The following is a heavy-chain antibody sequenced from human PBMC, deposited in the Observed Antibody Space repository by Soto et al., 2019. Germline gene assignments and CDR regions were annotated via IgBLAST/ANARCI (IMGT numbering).Heavy chain of an antibody. CDR3: AREIYCSGGSCYSGNY. V-gene: IGHV1-69*01. CDR1: GGTFSSYA. J-gene: IGHJ4*02. D-gene: IGHD2-15*01. Sequence: QVPLVQSGAEVKKPGSSVKVSCKASGGTFSSYAISWVRQAHGQGLEWMGGIIPIFGTANYAQKFQGRVTITADESTSTAYMELSSLRSEDTAVYYCAREIYCSGGSCYSGNYWGQGTLFTVSS. CDR2: IIPIFGTA.